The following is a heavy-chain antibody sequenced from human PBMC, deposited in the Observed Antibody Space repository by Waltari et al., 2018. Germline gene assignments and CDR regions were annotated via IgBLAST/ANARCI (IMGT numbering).Heavy chain of an antibody. Sequence: EVQLVESGGGLVQPAGSLRLSCAASGFTFRSYWMPWVRQAPGKGLVWVSRINGDGGSTSYADSVKGRFTISRDNANNTLYLQMNSLRAEDTAVYYCTRTRYCSTTSCQVDWFDPWGQGTLVTVSS. CDR1: GFTFRSYW. D-gene: IGHD2-2*01. CDR3: TRTRYCSTTSCQVDWFDP. CDR2: INGDGGST. J-gene: IGHJ5*02. V-gene: IGHV3-74*01.